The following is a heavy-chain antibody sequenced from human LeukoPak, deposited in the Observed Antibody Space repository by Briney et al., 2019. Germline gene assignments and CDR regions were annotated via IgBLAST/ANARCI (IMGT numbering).Heavy chain of an antibody. CDR2: IYPGDSDT. V-gene: IGHV5-51*01. CDR1: GYRFTTYW. J-gene: IGHJ4*02. CDR3: ARQGQDGSGWFDY. D-gene: IGHD6-19*01. Sequence: GESLKISCKGSGYRFTTYWIGWVRQMPGRGLEWMGIIYPGDSDTRYSPSFQGQATISADKSISTAYLQWSSLKASDTAMYYCARQGQDGSGWFDYWGQGTLVTVSS.